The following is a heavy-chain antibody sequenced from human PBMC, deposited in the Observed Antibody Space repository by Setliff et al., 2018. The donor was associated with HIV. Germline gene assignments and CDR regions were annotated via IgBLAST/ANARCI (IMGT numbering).Heavy chain of an antibody. Sequence: PGESLKISCKSSGYTFNTYWIHWVRQMPGKGLEWMGIVYPADSDTRYSPSFQGQVNISVDKSINTAFLQWSSLKASDTAMYYCARGSGPDKGSWFDPWGQETRVTVSS. D-gene: IGHD3-10*01. CDR3: ARGSGPDKGSWFDP. V-gene: IGHV5-51*01. CDR2: VYPADSDT. J-gene: IGHJ5*02. CDR1: GYTFNTYW.